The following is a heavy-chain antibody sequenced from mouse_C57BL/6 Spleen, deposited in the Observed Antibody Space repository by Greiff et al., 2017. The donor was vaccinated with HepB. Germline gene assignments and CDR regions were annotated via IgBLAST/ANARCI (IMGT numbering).Heavy chain of an antibody. D-gene: IGHD3-1*01. CDR3: ARKGATRAMDY. Sequence: VHLVESGPGLVAPSQSLSITCTVSGFSLTSYGVDWVRQSPGKGLEWLGVIWGVGSTNYNSALKSRLSISKDNSKSQVFLKMNSLQTDDTAMYHCARKGATRAMDYWGQGTSVTVSS. V-gene: IGHV2-6*01. CDR1: GFSLTSYG. J-gene: IGHJ4*01. CDR2: IWGVGST.